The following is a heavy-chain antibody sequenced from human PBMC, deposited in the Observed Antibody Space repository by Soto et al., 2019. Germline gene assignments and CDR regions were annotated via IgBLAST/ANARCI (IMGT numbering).Heavy chain of an antibody. Sequence: ASVKVSCKASGYTFTSYSMHWVRQAPGQRFEWMGWINAGNGNTKYAQKFQGRVTITRDTSASTAYMELSSLRSEDTAVYYCARDSCSGGSCYLYYFDYWGQGTLVTVSS. D-gene: IGHD2-15*01. V-gene: IGHV1-3*01. CDR2: INAGNGNT. J-gene: IGHJ4*02. CDR3: ARDSCSGGSCYLYYFDY. CDR1: GYTFTSYS.